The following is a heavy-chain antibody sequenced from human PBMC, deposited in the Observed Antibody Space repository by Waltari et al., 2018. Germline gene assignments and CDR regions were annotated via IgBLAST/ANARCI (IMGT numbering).Heavy chain of an antibody. J-gene: IGHJ4*02. Sequence: QVQLQESGPGMLRPSETLSLTCTVSGDSIKKDTYYWGWIRQSPGKGLVCLGTILSSGTTYVPASLEPRVTISVDTFNNRFSLNLRSATAADTAVYFCARLVWFGAWIDNWGQGSLVTVSS. D-gene: IGHD3-10*01. V-gene: IGHV4-39*01. CDR1: GDSIKKDTYY. CDR2: ILSSGTT. CDR3: ARLVWFGAWIDN.